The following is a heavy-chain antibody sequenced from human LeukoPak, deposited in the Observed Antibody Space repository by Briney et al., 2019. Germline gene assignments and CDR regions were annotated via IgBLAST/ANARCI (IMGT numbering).Heavy chain of an antibody. J-gene: IGHJ6*04. CDR3: AKDGVTMVRGVRLYYYYGMDV. CDR1: GSTFSSYG. V-gene: IGHV3-30*18. D-gene: IGHD3-10*01. CDR2: ISYDGSNK. Sequence: GGSLRLSCAASGSTFSSYGMHWVRQAPGKGLEWVAVISYDGSNKYYADSAKGRFTISRDNSKNTLYLQMNSLRAEDTAVYYCAKDGVTMVRGVRLYYYYGMDVWGKGTTVTVSS.